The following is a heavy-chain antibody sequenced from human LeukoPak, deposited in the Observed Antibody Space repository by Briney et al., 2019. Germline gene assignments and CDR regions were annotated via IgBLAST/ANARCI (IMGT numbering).Heavy chain of an antibody. D-gene: IGHD2-21*01. J-gene: IGHJ4*02. CDR1: GFTFSSYA. V-gene: IGHV3-33*01. CDR3: AGGVGGNCFDY. CDR2: IWYDGSNK. Sequence: GGSLRLSCAASGFTFSSYAMHWVRQAPGKGLEWVALIWYDGSNKCYAYSVKGRFTISRDNSKNALYLQMNSLRAEDTAVYYCAGGVGGNCFDYWGQGALVTVSS.